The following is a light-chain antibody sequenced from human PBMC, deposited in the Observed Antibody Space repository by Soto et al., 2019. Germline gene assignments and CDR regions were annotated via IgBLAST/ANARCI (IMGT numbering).Light chain of an antibody. CDR1: QGIKND. J-gene: IGKJ1*01. Sequence: DIQMTQSPSSLSASIGDRVTITCRASQGIKNDLAWYQQKPGKAPKRLIYAVSSLQSGVPSRFSGSGSGTEFTLTISSLQPDDFATYYCQHYSEAFGQGTKVDI. V-gene: IGKV1-17*01. CDR2: AVS. CDR3: QHYSEA.